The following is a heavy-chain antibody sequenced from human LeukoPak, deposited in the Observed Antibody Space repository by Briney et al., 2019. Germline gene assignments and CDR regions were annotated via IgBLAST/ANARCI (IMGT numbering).Heavy chain of an antibody. V-gene: IGHV1-18*01. CDR3: ARAGRDYGTSRYYYYYMDV. D-gene: IGHD4/OR15-4a*01. J-gene: IGHJ6*03. CDR2: LSAYDGDT. Sequence: SVKVSCKASGFTFITYGFGWVRHGTGQGLEWMGGLSAYDGDTRYAQNNQGRVTITTDTSSSTSYMELRSLRSYDTAVYYCARAGRDYGTSRYYYYYMDVWGKGTTVTVSS. CDR1: GFTFITYG.